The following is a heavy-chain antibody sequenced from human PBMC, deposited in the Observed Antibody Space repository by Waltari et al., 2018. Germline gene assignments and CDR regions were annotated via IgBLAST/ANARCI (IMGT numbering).Heavy chain of an antibody. CDR3: ARQRPAALVAWFDS. Sequence: QLKLQESGPGLVKPSETLSLSCTVSGDSISRSDYYWGWIRQPPGKGLEWIGSVDDSGNSYYNPSLKSRVDISTDTSKNQLSLRLTSVTAADSAVYHCARQRPAALVAWFDSWGQGTPVIVSS. D-gene: IGHD2-2*01. CDR1: GDSISRSDYY. V-gene: IGHV4-39*07. CDR2: VDDSGNS. J-gene: IGHJ5*01.